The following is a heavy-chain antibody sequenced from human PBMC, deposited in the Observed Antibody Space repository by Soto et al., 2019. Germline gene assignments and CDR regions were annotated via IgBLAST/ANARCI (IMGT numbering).Heavy chain of an antibody. CDR2: ISGSADGT. CDR3: AKDTVGGYSFWSGYYGDGLDV. V-gene: IGHV3-23*01. CDR1: GFTFDSYA. Sequence: EVKLLESGGGLAQPGGSLRLSCVGSGFTFDSYAISWVRQAPGERLQWIAAISGSADGTDYAHSVRGRFTISRDNAKKAVHLQMDSVGVEHTAVYFCAKDTVGGYSFWSGYYGDGLDVWGQGTLVSVS. D-gene: IGHD3-3*01. J-gene: IGHJ3*01.